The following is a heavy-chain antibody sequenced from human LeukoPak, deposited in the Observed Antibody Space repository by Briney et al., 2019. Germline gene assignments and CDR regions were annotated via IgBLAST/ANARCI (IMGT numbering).Heavy chain of an antibody. CDR3: AKDLWDCYSTTCYPQFDY. J-gene: IGHJ4*02. V-gene: IGHV3-15*01. CDR2: IKRKIDGGTT. CDR1: GFTFSNAW. Sequence: GSLRLSCAASGFTFSNAWMSWVRQTPGKGLEWVGRIKRKIDGGTTDYAAPVKGRFTISRDDSKNTLYLQMNSLRAEDTAVYYCAKDLWDCYSTTCYPQFDYWGQGTLVTVSS. D-gene: IGHD2-2*01.